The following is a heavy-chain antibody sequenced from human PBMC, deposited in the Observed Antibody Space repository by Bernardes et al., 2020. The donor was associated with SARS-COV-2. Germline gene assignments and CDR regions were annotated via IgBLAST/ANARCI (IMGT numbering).Heavy chain of an antibody. J-gene: IGHJ6*02. CDR2: IKRDGSET. CDR1: GFDFSDYW. CDR3: VRSAGMDV. Sequence: GSLRLSCAGSGFDFSDYWMTWVRQAPGKGLEWVATIKRDGSETYYVDSVKGRFTISRDNAKNLVFLQMNSLRAEDTAVFYCVRSAGMDVWGQGTMVTVSS. V-gene: IGHV3-7*03.